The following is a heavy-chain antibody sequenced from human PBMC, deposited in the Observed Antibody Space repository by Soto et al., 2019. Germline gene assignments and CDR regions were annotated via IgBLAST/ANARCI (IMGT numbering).Heavy chain of an antibody. J-gene: IGHJ4*02. CDR2: IYYSGST. CDR3: ARQFVGQLDY. Sequence: PSETLSLTCTVSGCSISSSSYYWGWIRQPPGKGLEWIGSIYYSGSTYYNPSLKSRVTISVDTSKNQFSLKLSSVTAADTAVYYCARQFVGQLDYWGQGTLVTVSS. CDR1: GCSISSSSYY. D-gene: IGHD5-18*01. V-gene: IGHV4-39*01.